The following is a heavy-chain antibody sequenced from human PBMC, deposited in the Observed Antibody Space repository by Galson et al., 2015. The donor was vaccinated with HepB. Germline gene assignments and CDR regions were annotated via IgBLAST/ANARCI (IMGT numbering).Heavy chain of an antibody. V-gene: IGHV3-48*01. CDR1: GFTFSSYS. J-gene: IGHJ5*02. D-gene: IGHD1-1*01. Sequence: SLRVSCAASGFTFSSYSMSWVRQAPGKGLEWVSYISSSGNTINSADSVKGRFTISRGNAKNSLHLQMNSLRAEDTAVYYCARDITTRGWFDPWGQGTLVTVSS. CDR3: ARDITTRGWFDP. CDR2: ISSSGNTI.